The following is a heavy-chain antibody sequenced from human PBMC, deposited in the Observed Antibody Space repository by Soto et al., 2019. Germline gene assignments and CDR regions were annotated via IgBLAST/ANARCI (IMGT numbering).Heavy chain of an antibody. CDR1: GGSISSGDNY. CDR3: ARDLGYYYGSGRQTPVAFDI. J-gene: IGHJ3*02. V-gene: IGHV4-30-4*01. Sequence: SETLSLTCTVSGGSISSGDNYWNWIRQPPGKGLEWIGYIYYSGSTYYNPSLKSRVTLSVDTSKNQFSLKVNSVTAADTAVYYCARDLGYYYGSGRQTPVAFDIWGQGTMVTVSS. D-gene: IGHD3-10*01. CDR2: IYYSGST.